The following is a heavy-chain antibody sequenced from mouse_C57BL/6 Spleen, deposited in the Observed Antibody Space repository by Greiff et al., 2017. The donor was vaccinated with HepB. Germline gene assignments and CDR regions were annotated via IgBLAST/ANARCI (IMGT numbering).Heavy chain of an antibody. CDR2: IYPSDSET. CDR1: GYTFTSYW. J-gene: IGHJ1*03. V-gene: IGHV1-61*01. Sequence: QVQLQQPGAELVRPGSSVKLSCKASGYTFTSYWMDWVKQRPGQGLEWIGNIYPSDSETHYNQKFKDKATLTVDKSSSTAYMQLSSLTSEDSAVYYCARRSRNWNLDVWGTGTTVTSPQ. D-gene: IGHD1-1*01. CDR3: ARRSRNWNLDV.